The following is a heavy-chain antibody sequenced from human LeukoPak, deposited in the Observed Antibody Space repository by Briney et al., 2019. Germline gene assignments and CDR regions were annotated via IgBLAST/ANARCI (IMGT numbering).Heavy chain of an antibody. CDR2: INGGGENT. Sequence: GGSLRLSCAPSGFTFSPYAMYWVRQAPGKGLEWVSDINGGGENTYYADSVKGRFTISRDNSKNTLYLQMNSLRAEDTAIYYCARVVRGGDWFDLWGQGSLVTVSS. J-gene: IGHJ5*02. CDR1: GFTFSPYA. D-gene: IGHD3-10*01. CDR3: ARVVRGGDWFDL. V-gene: IGHV3-23*01.